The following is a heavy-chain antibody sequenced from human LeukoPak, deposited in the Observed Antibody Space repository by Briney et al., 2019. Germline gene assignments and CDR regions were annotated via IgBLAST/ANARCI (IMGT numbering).Heavy chain of an antibody. CDR1: GFTFSSYA. Sequence: GGSLRLSCAASGFTFSSYAMSWVRQAPGRGLEWVSVISDSGVDTSYADSGKGRFTISRDNSKNTLYLEMNSLRIEDTAVYYCAKDPCTIGGDCYSSIDYWGQGTLVTVTS. CDR3: AKDPCTIGGDCYSSIDY. V-gene: IGHV3-23*01. CDR2: ISDSGVDT. D-gene: IGHD2-21*02. J-gene: IGHJ4*02.